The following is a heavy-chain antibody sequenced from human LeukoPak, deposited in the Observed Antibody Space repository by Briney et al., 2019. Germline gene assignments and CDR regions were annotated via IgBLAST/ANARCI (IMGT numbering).Heavy chain of an antibody. CDR1: GFTFSSYG. J-gene: IGHJ4*02. D-gene: IGHD2-8*02. Sequence: GGSLRLSCAASGFTFSSYGMSWVRQAPGKGLEWVSAISGSGGSTYYADSVKGRFTISRDNSKNTLYLQMNSLRAEDTAVYYCATYRQVLLPFESWGQGTLVTASS. CDR3: ATYRQVLLPFES. CDR2: ISGSGGST. V-gene: IGHV3-23*01.